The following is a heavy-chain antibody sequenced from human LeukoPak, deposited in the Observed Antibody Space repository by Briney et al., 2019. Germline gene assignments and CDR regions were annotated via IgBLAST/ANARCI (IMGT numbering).Heavy chain of an antibody. CDR3: AKDPSIAVAVVLDY. J-gene: IGHJ4*02. D-gene: IGHD6-19*01. CDR2: ISAYNGNT. V-gene: IGHV1-18*01. Sequence: ASVKVSCKASGYTFTSYGISWVRQAPGQGLEWMGWISAYNGNTNYAQKLQGRVTMTTDTSTSTAYMELRSLRSDDTAVYYCAKDPSIAVAVVLDYWGQGTLVTVSS. CDR1: GYTFTSYG.